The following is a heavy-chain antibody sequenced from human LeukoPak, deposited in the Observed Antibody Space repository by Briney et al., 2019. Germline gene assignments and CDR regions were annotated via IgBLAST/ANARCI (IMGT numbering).Heavy chain of an antibody. V-gene: IGHV3-20*04. D-gene: IGHD3-10*01. J-gene: IGHJ4*02. CDR2: INWNGGST. Sequence: GGSLRLSCAASGFTFDDYGMSWVRQAPGKGLEWVSGINWNGGSTGYADSVKSLFTISRDNAKNSLYLQMNSLRAEDTALYYCARGGWFGELLFDYWGQGTLVTVSS. CDR3: ARGGWFGELLFDY. CDR1: GFTFDDYG.